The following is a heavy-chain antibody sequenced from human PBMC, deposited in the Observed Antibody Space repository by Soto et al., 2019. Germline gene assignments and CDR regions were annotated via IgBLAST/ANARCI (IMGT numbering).Heavy chain of an antibody. J-gene: IGHJ4*02. D-gene: IGHD3-22*01. Sequence: PSETLSLTCAVSGGSISSGDYSWSWIRQPPGKGLEWLGYISDSGSTYYNPSLKSRATISADRSKNQFSLNLSSVTAADTAVYYCARRSTDYFDSTGYHGYFDYWGQGTLVTVSS. CDR2: ISDSGST. CDR1: GGSISSGDYS. CDR3: ARRSTDYFDSTGYHGYFDY. V-gene: IGHV4-30-2*01.